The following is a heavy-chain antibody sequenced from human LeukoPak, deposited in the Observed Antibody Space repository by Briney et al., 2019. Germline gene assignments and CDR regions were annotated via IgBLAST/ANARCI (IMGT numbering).Heavy chain of an antibody. Sequence: GASVNVSCKASLYTFTDHYMHWVRQAPAQGLDGMGCLNPSRWYTKLPGNLQGRVNKARHTSIRTAYMDLSRLTSDDTAVYYCAREDAVRGVLDSWGQGTQVAVS. CDR3: AREDAVRGVLDS. V-gene: IGHV1-2*02. CDR2: LNPSRWYT. J-gene: IGHJ4*02. D-gene: IGHD3-10*01. CDR1: LYTFTDHY.